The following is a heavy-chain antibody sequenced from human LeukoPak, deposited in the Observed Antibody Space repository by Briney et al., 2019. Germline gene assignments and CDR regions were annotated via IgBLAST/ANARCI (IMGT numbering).Heavy chain of an antibody. D-gene: IGHD3-9*01. CDR2: INPNSGGT. V-gene: IGHV1-2*02. Sequence: ASVKVSCKASGYTFTGYYMHWVRQAPGQGLEWMGWINPNSGGTNYAQKFQGRVTMTRDTSISTAYMELRSLRSDDTAVYYCARNSYYDILTGYYNGFDPWGQGTLVTVSS. J-gene: IGHJ5*02. CDR1: GYTFTGYY. CDR3: ARNSYYDILTGYYNGFDP.